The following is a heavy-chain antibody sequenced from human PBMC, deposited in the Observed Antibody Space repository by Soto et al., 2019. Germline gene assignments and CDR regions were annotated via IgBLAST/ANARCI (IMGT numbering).Heavy chain of an antibody. CDR2: ISYDGSNK. Sequence: GGSLRLSCAASGFTFSSYGMHWVRQAPGKGLEWVAVISYDGSNKYYADSVKGRFTISRDNSKNTLYLQMNSLRAEDTAVYYCAKDSFDYWGQGTLVTVSS. J-gene: IGHJ4*02. V-gene: IGHV3-30*18. CDR3: AKDSFDY. CDR1: GFTFSSYG.